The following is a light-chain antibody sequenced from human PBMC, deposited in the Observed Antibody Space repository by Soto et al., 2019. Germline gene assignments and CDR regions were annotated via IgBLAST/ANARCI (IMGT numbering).Light chain of an antibody. V-gene: IGKV3D-15*01. J-gene: IGKJ1*01. CDR2: AAS. CDR3: QQFNNRPWT. Sequence: EIVKTQSPATLSVSPGERATLPCRASQSVSSNLAWYQQKPGQAPRLLIYAASIRATGVPARFSGSGSGTEFTLTISSLQSEDSAVYYCQQFNNRPWTFGQGTKVEIK. CDR1: QSVSSN.